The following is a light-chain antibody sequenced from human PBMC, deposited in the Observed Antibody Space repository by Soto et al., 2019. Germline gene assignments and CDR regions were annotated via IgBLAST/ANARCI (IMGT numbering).Light chain of an antibody. V-gene: IGKV3-20*01. Sequence: EIVLTQSPGTLSLSPGERATLSCRASHSVSSSYLAWYQQKPGQAPRHLIYGASSRATGIPDRFSGSGSGTDFTLTISRLEPEDCAVYYCQQYGSSPPITFGQGTRLEIK. CDR1: HSVSSSY. CDR2: GAS. CDR3: QQYGSSPPIT. J-gene: IGKJ5*01.